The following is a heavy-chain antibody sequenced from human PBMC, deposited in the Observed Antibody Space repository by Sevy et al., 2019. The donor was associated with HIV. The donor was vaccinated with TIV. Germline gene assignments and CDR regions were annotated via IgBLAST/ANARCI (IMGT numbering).Heavy chain of an antibody. D-gene: IGHD1-1*01. CDR3: ARDGGWYNYAPSDY. CDR2: ISYDGNKK. J-gene: IGHJ4*02. V-gene: IGHV3-30*03. CDR1: GFSFSSHG. Sequence: GGSLRLSCAASGFSFSSHGMHWVRQAPGKGLEWQSLISYDGNKKYYADSVKGRFTISRDNSKNTLYLQMNSLRPEDTAVYYCARDGGWYNYAPSDYWGQGTLVTVSS.